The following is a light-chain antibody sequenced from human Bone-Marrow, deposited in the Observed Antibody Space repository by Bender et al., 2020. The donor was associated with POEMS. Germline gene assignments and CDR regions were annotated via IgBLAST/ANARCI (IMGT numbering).Light chain of an antibody. CDR3: STWDDRLNAWL. V-gene: IGLV1-44*01. Sequence: QSVLTQPPSASGTPGQRVIISCSGSSSSIRGYTVNWYQQLPGTAPKLLIFSISQRSPGVPDRFSASKSGSSASLAISGLQYEDAADYYCSTWDDRLNAWLFGGGTKLTVL. CDR2: SIS. J-gene: IGLJ3*02. CDR1: SSSIRGYT.